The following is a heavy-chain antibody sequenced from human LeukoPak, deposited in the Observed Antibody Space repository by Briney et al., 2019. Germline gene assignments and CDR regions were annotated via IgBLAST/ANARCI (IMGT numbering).Heavy chain of an antibody. J-gene: IGHJ4*02. Sequence: GGSLRLSCAASGFIFNNEWMDWVRQAAGKGLEWVANIRADGTEKYYVDSVKGRFTISRDNAKNSLYLQLNSLRVEDTAVYYCSRRLDYWGQGTLVTVSS. V-gene: IGHV3-7*03. CDR1: GFIFNNEW. CDR3: SRRLDY. CDR2: IRADGTEK.